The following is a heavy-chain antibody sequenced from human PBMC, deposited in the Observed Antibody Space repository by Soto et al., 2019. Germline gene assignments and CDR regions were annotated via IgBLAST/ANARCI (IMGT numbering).Heavy chain of an antibody. CDR2: ISGSGGST. CDR3: AKADSMTTVTYGGPYFDY. Sequence: EVQLLESGGGLVQPGGSLRLSCAASGFTFSSYAMSWVRQAPGKGLEWVSAISGSGGSTYYADSVKGRFTISRDNSKNTLYLQMNILRAEDTAVYYCAKADSMTTVTYGGPYFDYWGQGTLVTVSS. V-gene: IGHV3-23*01. J-gene: IGHJ4*02. CDR1: GFTFSSYA. D-gene: IGHD4-4*01.